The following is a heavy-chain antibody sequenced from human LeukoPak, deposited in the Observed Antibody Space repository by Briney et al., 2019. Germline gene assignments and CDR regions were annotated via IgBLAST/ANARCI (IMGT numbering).Heavy chain of an antibody. CDR1: AGTFSSYA. CDR2: IIPIFGTA. CDR3: ASTLETYGLWGYYMDV. V-gene: IGHV1-69*05. Sequence: GASVKVSCKASAGTFSSYAISWVRQAPGQGLEWMGRIIPIFGTANYAQKFQGRVTITTDESTSTAYMELSSLRSEDTAVYYCASTLETYGLWGYYMDVWGKGTTVTVSS. D-gene: IGHD2-8*01. J-gene: IGHJ6*03.